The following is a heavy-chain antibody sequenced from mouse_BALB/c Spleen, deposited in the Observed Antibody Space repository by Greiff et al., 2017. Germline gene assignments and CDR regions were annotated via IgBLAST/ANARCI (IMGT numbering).Heavy chain of an antibody. V-gene: IGHV7-3*02. CDR3: ARDPPNSYYAMDY. CDR2: IRNKANGYTT. CDR1: GFTFTDYY. Sequence: EVKLVESGGGLVQPGGTLRLSCATSGFTFTDYYMSWVRQPPGKALEWLGFIRNKANGYTTEYSASVKGRFTISRDNSQSILYLQMNTLRAEDSATYYCARDPPNSYYAMDYWGQGTSVTVSS. J-gene: IGHJ4*01.